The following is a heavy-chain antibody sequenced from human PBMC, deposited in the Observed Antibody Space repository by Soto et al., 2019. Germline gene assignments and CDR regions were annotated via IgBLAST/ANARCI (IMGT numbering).Heavy chain of an antibody. CDR2: INDSGST. Sequence: SETLSLTCAVSGGSFRGYFWSWIRQSPDKGLEWIGEINDSGSTYYNPSFRSRLTLSVDTSKSQISLRLTSVSAADSAVYYCRGGDFWGQGTRVTVSS. D-gene: IGHD3-10*01. V-gene: IGHV4-34*01. CDR1: GGSFRGYF. CDR3: RGGDF. J-gene: IGHJ4*02.